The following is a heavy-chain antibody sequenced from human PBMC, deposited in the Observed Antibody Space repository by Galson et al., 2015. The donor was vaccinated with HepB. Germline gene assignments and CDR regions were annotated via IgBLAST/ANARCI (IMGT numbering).Heavy chain of an antibody. J-gene: IGHJ6*02. V-gene: IGHV1-8*01. CDR3: ARYCSSTSCTYYYGMDV. CDR2: MNPNSGNT. CDR1: GYTFTSYD. Sequence: SVKVSCKASGYTFTSYDINWVRQATGQGLEWMGWMNPNSGNTGYAQKFQGRVTMTRNTSISTAYMELSSLRSEDTAVYYCARYCSSTSCTYYYGMDVWGQGTTVTVSS. D-gene: IGHD2-2*01.